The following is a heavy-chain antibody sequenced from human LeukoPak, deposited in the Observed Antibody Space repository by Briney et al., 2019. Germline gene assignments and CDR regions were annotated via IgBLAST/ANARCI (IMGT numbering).Heavy chain of an antibody. CDR1: GFSFSSHW. CDR3: ARDGVRDGLYFDY. CDR2: INQDGSEK. Sequence: GRSLRLSCAASGFSFSSHWMSWVRQAPGKGLEWVANINQDGSEKQYVDSVKGRFTISRDNAKNSLYLQMNSLRAEDTAVYYCARDGVRDGLYFDYWGQVALVTV. D-gene: IGHD5-24*01. V-gene: IGHV3-7*01. J-gene: IGHJ4*02.